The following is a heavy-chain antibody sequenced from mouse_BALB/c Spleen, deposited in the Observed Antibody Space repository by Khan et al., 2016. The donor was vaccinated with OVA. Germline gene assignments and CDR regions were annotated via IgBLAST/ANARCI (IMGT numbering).Heavy chain of an antibody. CDR1: GHTFTKYG. J-gene: IGHJ4*01. CDR2: INTYTGQP. D-gene: IGHD2-10*01. Sequence: QIQLVQSGPELKKPGETVKISCKASGHTFTKYGMNWVKQAPGKGLMWMGWINTYTGQPTYADDFNGRFAFSLETSASTAYLQINNLKNEDTATYFGARPPYYSYVLDNWGQGTSVTVSS. V-gene: IGHV9-3-1*01. CDR3: ARPPYYSYVLDN.